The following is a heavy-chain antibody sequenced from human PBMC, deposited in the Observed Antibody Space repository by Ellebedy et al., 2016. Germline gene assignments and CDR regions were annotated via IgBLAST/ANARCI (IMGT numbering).Heavy chain of an antibody. D-gene: IGHD2-2*02. CDR2: IKQGGSEK. CDR3: ARGGYCSSTSCYTDVRGPEDS. J-gene: IGHJ4*02. V-gene: IGHV3-7*01. Sequence: GGSLRLXXAASGFTFSRYWMSWVRQAPGKGLEWVANIKQGGSEKHYVDSVKGRITISRDNAKNSLYLKMNSLRAEDTAVYYCARGGYCSSTSCYTDVRGPEDSWGQGTLGTVSS. CDR1: GFTFSRYW.